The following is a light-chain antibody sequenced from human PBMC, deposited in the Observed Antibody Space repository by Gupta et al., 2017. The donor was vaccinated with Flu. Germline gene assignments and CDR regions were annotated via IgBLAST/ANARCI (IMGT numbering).Light chain of an antibody. CDR2: LGS. V-gene: IGKV2-28*01. CDR1: QSLLHSNGYNY. Sequence: DIVMTQSPLSLPVTPGEPASISCRSSQSLLHSNGYNYLDWYLQKPGQSPQLLIYLGSNRASGVPDRFSGSGSGTDFTLKISRVEAEDVGVYYCRQALHTSFTFGHGTKVDIK. J-gene: IGKJ3*01. CDR3: RQALHTSFT.